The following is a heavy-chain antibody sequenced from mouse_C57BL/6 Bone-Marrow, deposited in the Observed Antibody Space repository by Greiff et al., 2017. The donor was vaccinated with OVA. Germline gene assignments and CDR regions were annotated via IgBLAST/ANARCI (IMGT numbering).Heavy chain of an antibody. Sequence: VKLMESDAELVKPGASVKISCKVSGYTFTDHTIHWMKQRPEQGLEWIGYIYPRDGSTKYNEKFKGKATLTADKSSSTAYMQLNSLTSEDSAVYFCARYPPYYGSSFYFDYWGQGTTLTVSS. J-gene: IGHJ2*01. D-gene: IGHD1-1*01. CDR3: ARYPPYYGSSFYFDY. CDR2: IYPRDGST. CDR1: GYTFTDHT. V-gene: IGHV1-78*01.